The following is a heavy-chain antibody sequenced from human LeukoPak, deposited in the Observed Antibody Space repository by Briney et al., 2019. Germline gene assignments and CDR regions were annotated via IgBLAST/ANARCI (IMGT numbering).Heavy chain of an antibody. CDR2: IDSSGGYM. Sequence: GGSLRLSCEASGFTFNTYSLNWARQAPGKGLEWVSSIDSSGGYMFYADSVKGRFIISRDSAKDSLYLQMNSLRVEDTAVYYCLRGDRRDYWGQGTLVTVSS. V-gene: IGHV3-21*06. CDR3: LRGDRRDY. CDR1: GFTFNTYS. J-gene: IGHJ4*02.